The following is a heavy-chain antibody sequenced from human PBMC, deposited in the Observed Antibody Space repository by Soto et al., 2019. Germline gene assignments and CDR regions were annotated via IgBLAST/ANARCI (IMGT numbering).Heavy chain of an antibody. V-gene: IGHV1-18*01. CDR2: ISAYNGNT. CDR3: ARDGAGRYYDSSGWEFDY. CDR1: GYTFTXYG. Sequence: ASVKVSCKASGYTFTXYGISWVRQAPGQGLEWMGWISAYNGNTNYAQKLQGRVTMTTDTSTSTAYMELRSLRSDDTAVYYCARDGAGRYYDSSGWEFDYSGQGTLVTVSS. J-gene: IGHJ4*02. D-gene: IGHD3-22*01.